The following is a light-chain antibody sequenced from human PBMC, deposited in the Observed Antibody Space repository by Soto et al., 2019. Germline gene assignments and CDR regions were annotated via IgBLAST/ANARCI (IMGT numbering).Light chain of an antibody. CDR3: QQYTNTNNPWM. J-gene: IGKJ1*01. CDR2: DAS. Sequence: DIRVTQYPPTLSASVGDRVTITCRAIQTITTWMAWYQQKPGKAPKLLVYDASTLQSGVATRFSGSGSGTEFTLIISGLQPEDSATYYCQQYTNTNNPWMLGQGTKVDVK. V-gene: IGKV1-5*01. CDR1: QTITTW.